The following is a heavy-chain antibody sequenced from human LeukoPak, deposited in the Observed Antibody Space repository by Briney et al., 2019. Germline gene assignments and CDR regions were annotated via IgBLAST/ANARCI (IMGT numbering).Heavy chain of an antibody. V-gene: IGHV4-39*01. Sequence: SETLSLTCTVSGGSISSSSYYWGWIRQPPGKGLEWIGSIYYSGSTYYNPSLKSRVAISVDTSKNQFSLRLSSVTAADTAVYYCARRGFGELLSFDPWGQGTLVTVSS. D-gene: IGHD3-10*01. CDR1: GGSISSSSYY. CDR3: ARRGFGELLSFDP. J-gene: IGHJ5*02. CDR2: IYYSGST.